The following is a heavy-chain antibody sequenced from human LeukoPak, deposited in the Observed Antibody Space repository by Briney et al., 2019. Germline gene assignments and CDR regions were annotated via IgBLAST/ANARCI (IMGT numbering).Heavy chain of an antibody. CDR3: AREFLAVAVPDC. V-gene: IGHV4-39*07. D-gene: IGHD6-19*01. CDR1: RGSISTTTYN. Sequence: SETLSLTCSVSRGSISTTTYNWAWVRQPPGKGLEWIGSINYSGTTYYNPSLKSRVTISVNASKNQFSLKLSSVTAADTAVFYCAREFLAVAVPDCWGQGALVTVSS. J-gene: IGHJ4*02. CDR2: INYSGTT.